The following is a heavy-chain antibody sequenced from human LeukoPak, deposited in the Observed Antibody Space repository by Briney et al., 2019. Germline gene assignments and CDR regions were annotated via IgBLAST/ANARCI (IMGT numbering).Heavy chain of an antibody. Sequence: PSETLSLTCTVSGGSSSSYYWSWIRQPAGKGLEWIGRIYTSGSTNYNSSLKSRVTMSVDTSKNQFSLKLSSVTAAETAVYYCARGGPYSSGWYGFDYWGQGTLVTVSS. V-gene: IGHV4-4*07. CDR2: IYTSGST. CDR1: GGSSSSYY. CDR3: ARGGPYSSGWYGFDY. J-gene: IGHJ4*02. D-gene: IGHD6-19*01.